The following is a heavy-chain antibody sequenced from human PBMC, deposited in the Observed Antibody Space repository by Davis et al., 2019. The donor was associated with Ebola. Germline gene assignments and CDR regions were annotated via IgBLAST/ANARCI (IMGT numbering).Heavy chain of an antibody. CDR2: IKQDGSEK. V-gene: IGHV3-7*01. D-gene: IGHD3-3*01. CDR3: ARDLRARYRITIFGVVTPPDRLYGMDV. Sequence: GGSLRLSCAASGFTFSSYWMSWVRQAPGKGLEWVANIKQDGSEKYYVDSVKGRFTISRDNAKNSLYLQMNSLRAEDTAVYYCARDLRARYRITIFGVVTPPDRLYGMDVWGQGTTVTVSS. J-gene: IGHJ6*02. CDR1: GFTFSSYW.